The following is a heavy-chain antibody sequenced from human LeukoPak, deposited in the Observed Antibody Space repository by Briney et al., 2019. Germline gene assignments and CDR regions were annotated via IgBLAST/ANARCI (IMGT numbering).Heavy chain of an antibody. CDR3: AKDVSATVVTWYFDY. D-gene: IGHD4-23*01. J-gene: IGHJ4*02. CDR1: GFIFSSYS. Sequence: GGSLRLSCAASGFIFSSYSMNWVRQAPGKGLEWISYISSSSIIYYADSVKGRFTISRDNAKSSLYLQMNSLRAEDTAVYYCAKDVSATVVTWYFDYWGQGTLVTVSS. V-gene: IGHV3-48*04. CDR2: ISSSSII.